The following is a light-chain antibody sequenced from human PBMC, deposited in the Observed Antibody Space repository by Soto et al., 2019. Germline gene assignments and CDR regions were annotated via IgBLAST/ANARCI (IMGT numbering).Light chain of an antibody. Sequence: QSALTQRPSASGSLGQSVTISCTGTSSDVGGYNYVSWYQQHPGKAPKLIIYEVSKRPSGVPDRFSGSKSGNTASLTVSGLQAEDEGDYYCSSYAGSYRVFGTGTKVTVL. J-gene: IGLJ1*01. CDR1: SSDVGGYNY. V-gene: IGLV2-8*01. CDR2: EVS. CDR3: SSYAGSYRV.